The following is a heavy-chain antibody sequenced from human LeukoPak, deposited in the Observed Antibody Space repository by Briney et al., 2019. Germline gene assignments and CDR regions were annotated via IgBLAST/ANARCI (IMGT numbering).Heavy chain of an antibody. V-gene: IGHV3-30-3*01. Sequence: GGSLRLSCAASGFTFSSYAMHWVRQAPGKGLEWVAVISYDGSNKYYADSVKGRFTISRDNSKNTLYLQMNSLRAEDTAVYYCARVGGGYQLPDYYFDYWGQGTLVTVSS. CDR3: ARVGGGYQLPDYYFDY. CDR2: ISYDGSNK. CDR1: GFTFSSYA. J-gene: IGHJ4*02. D-gene: IGHD2-2*01.